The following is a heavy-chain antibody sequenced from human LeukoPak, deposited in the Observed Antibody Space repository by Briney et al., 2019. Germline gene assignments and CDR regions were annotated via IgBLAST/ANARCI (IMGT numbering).Heavy chain of an antibody. CDR3: ALIIGTNGLFDY. J-gene: IGHJ4*02. CDR1: GFTFSSYS. Sequence: GGSLRLSCAASGFTFSSYSMNWVRQAPGKGLEWVSSISSSSSYIYYADSVKGRFTISRDNAKNSLYLQMNSLRAEDTAVYYCALIIGTNGLFDYWGPGTLVTVSS. V-gene: IGHV3-21*01. CDR2: ISSSSSYI. D-gene: IGHD2-8*01.